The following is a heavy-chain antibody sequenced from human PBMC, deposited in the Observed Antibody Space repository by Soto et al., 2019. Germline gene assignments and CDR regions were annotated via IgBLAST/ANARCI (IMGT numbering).Heavy chain of an antibody. CDR1: GFTFDDYT. V-gene: IGHV3-43*01. Sequence: GGSLRLSCAASGFTFDDYTMHWVRQAPGKGLEWVSLISWDGGSTYYADSVKGRFTISRDNSKNSLYLQMNSLRTEDTALYYCAKGHRHSSWYSGMDVWGQGTTVTVSS. J-gene: IGHJ6*02. CDR3: AKGHRHSSWYSGMDV. D-gene: IGHD6-13*01. CDR2: ISWDGGST.